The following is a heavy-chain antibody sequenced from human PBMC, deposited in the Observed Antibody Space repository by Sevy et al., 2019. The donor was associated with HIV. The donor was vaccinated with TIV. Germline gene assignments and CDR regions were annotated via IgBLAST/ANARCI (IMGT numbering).Heavy chain of an antibody. D-gene: IGHD3-16*02. CDR2: INHSGST. Sequence: SETLSLTCAVYGGSFSGYYWSWIRQPPGKGLEWIGEINHSGSTNYNPSLKSRVTISVDTSKNQFSLKLSSVTAADTAVYYCARGVITFGGVIVIPHPVYFDYWGQRTLVTVSS. CDR3: ARGVITFGGVIVIPHPVYFDY. J-gene: IGHJ4*02. CDR1: GGSFSGYY. V-gene: IGHV4-34*01.